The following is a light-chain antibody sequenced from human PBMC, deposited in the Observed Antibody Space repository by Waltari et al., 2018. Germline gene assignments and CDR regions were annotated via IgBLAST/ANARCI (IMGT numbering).Light chain of an antibody. V-gene: IGLV2-14*01. CDR3: SSQSSNDVVL. J-gene: IGLJ2*01. Sequence: QSALTQPASGSGSPGQSVTIFCAGTSNDAGGYNSVSWYQEHPGQAPRVLIYDVSDRPSGVSDRFSGSKSGNTASLTISGLQAEDEADYYCSSQSSNDVVLFGGGTKLTVL. CDR1: SNDAGGYNS. CDR2: DVS.